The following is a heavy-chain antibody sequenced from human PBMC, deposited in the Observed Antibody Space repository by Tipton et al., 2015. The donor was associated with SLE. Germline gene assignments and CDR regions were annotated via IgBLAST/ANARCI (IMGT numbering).Heavy chain of an antibody. J-gene: IGHJ5*02. V-gene: IGHV4-39*01. CDR2: IYYSGRT. D-gene: IGHD4-17*01. CDR1: GGSIGSRSHY. Sequence: TLSLTCTVSGGSIGSRSHYWGWIRQIPGKGLEWIGSIYYSGRTYYKPSLKSRVTVSVDTSKNQFSLNLKSVTAADTAVYYCARQGAAVTMSGWFDPWGQGTLVTVSS. CDR3: ARQGAAVTMSGWFDP.